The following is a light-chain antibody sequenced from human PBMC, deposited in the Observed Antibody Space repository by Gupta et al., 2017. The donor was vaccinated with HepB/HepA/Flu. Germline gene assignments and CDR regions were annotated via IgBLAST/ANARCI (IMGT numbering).Light chain of an antibody. J-gene: IGLJ2*01. V-gene: IGLV3-1*01. CDR1: KLGDKY. CDR2: QDS. CDR3: QAWDSSTPVV. Sequence: SSELTQPPSVSVSPGQTASIPCSGDKLGDKYACWYQQKPGPSPVLVIYQDSKRPSGIPARFSGSNSGNTATLTISGTQAMDEADYYCQAWDSSTPVVFGGGTKLTVL.